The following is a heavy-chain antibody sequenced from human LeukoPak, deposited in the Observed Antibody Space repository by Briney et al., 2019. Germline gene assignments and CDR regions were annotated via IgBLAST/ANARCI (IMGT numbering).Heavy chain of an antibody. D-gene: IGHD5-18*01. J-gene: IGHJ3*02. V-gene: IGHV3-23*01. CDR3: AKDRRYSYGPGLVMGAFDI. Sequence: AGGSLRLSCAASGFTFSSYAMSWVRQAPGKGLEWVSAISGSGGSTYYADSVKGRFTISRDNSKNTLYLQMNSLRAEDTAVYYCAKDRRYSYGPGLVMGAFDIWGQGTMVTVSS. CDR2: ISGSGGST. CDR1: GFTFSSYA.